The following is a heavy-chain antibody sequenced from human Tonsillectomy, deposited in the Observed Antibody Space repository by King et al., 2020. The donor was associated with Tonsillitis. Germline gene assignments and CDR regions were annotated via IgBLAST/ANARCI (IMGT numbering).Heavy chain of an antibody. D-gene: IGHD3-22*01. CDR1: GGSVSGYY. CDR3: ARGTYYYDRRDYFLDS. J-gene: IGHJ4*02. Sequence: QLQESGPGLVKSSETLSLTCTVSGGSVSGYYWSWIRQPTGKGLEWIGYMYYSGRTNYNPSLMSRVTISVDTPNNQFSLELTSVTAADTAVYYCARGTYYYDRRDYFLDSWGQGPLDTVSS. CDR2: MYYSGRT. V-gene: IGHV4-59*08.